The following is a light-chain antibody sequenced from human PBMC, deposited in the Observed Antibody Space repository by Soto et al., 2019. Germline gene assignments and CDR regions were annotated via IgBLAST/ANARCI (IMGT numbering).Light chain of an antibody. CDR3: QQYNSYSLIT. CDR1: QSMVSW. CDR2: AAS. Sequence: DIQMTQSPSTLSASVGERVTITCRASQSMVSWLSWYHQKPGKAPKRLIYAASSLQSGVPSRFSGSGSGTEFTLTISSLQPDDFAPYYCQQYNSYSLITFGQGTRLEIK. J-gene: IGKJ5*01. V-gene: IGKV1-5*01.